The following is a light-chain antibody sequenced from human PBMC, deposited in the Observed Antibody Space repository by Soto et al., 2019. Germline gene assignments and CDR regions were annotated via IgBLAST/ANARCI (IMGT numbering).Light chain of an antibody. J-gene: IGLJ1*01. V-gene: IGLV1-47*01. Sequence: QSVLTQAPSASGAPGQRFTISCSGSSSNTGSNHVYWYQQLPGTAPELLAYRNNQRPSGVPDRFSGSKSGTSASLAITGLRSGDEADYYCAAWDDSLSGFVFGGGTKVTVL. CDR1: SSNTGSNH. CDR2: RNN. CDR3: AAWDDSLSGFV.